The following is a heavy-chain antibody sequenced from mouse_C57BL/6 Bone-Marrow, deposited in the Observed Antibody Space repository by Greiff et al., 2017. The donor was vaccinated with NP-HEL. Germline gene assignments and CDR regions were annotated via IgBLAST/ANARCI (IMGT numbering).Heavy chain of an antibody. D-gene: IGHD2-3*01. V-gene: IGHV1-69*01. J-gene: IGHJ3*01. CDR2: IDPSDSYT. CDR1: GYTFTSYW. Sequence: QVHVKQPGAELVMPGASVKLSCKASGYTFTSYWMHWVKQRPGQGLEWIGEIDPSDSYTNYNQKFKGKSTLTVDKSSSTAYMQLSSLTSEDSAVYYCAISRWLLQFAYWGQGTLVTVSA. CDR3: AISRWLLQFAY.